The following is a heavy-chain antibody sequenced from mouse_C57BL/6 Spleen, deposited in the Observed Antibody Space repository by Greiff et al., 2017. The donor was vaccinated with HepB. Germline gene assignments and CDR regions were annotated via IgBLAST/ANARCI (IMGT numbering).Heavy chain of an antibody. V-gene: IGHV14-2*01. J-gene: IGHJ3*01. CDR3: ARSYYGSSPAWFAY. CDR2: IDPEDGET. CDR1: GFNIKDYY. Sequence: VHVKQSGAELVKPGASVKLSCTASGFNIKDYYMHWVKQRTEQGLEWIGRIDPEDGETKYAPKFQGQATITADTSSNTAYLQLSSLTSEDTAVYYCARSYYGSSPAWFAYWGQGTLVTVSA. D-gene: IGHD1-1*01.